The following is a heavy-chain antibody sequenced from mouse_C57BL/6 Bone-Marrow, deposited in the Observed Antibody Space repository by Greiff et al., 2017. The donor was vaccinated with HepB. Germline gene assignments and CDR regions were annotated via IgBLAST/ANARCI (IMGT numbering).Heavy chain of an antibody. CDR1: GYTFTSYW. CDR3: ARFYYGNYGYFDY. CDR2: IHPNSGST. V-gene: IGHV1-64*01. Sequence: QVQLQQLGAELVKPGASVKLSCKASGYTFTSYWMHWVKQRPGPGLEWIGMIHPNSGSTNYNEKFKSKATLTVDKSSSTAYMQLSSLTSEDSAVYYCARFYYGNYGYFDYWGQGTTLTVSS. J-gene: IGHJ2*01. D-gene: IGHD2-1*01.